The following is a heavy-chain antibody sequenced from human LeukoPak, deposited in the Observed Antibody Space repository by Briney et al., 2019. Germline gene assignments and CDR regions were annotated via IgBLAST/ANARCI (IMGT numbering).Heavy chain of an antibody. J-gene: IGHJ4*02. V-gene: IGHV3-74*01. CDR3: ARAGRGLRYFDWLTYDY. CDR1: GFTFSSYW. Sequence: PGGSLRLSCAASGFTFSSYWMHWVRQAPGKWLVWVSHINSDGSSTTYADSVKGRFTISRDNAKNTLYLQMNSLRAEDTAVYYCARAGRGLRYFDWLTYDYWGQGTLVTVSS. D-gene: IGHD3-9*01. CDR2: INSDGSST.